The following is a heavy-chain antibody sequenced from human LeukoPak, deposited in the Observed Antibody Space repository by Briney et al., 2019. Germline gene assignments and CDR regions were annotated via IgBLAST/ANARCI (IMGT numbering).Heavy chain of an antibody. CDR3: ARDHGGYYFDY. Sequence: PSETLSLTCTVSGGSIMNYYWSWFRQPPGKRLEWIGHIYYSGNTNYNPSLESRVSISVDTSRNQFSLRLSSVTAADTAVYYCARDHGGYYFDYWGQGTLVTVSS. CDR2: IYYSGNT. CDR1: GGSIMNYY. V-gene: IGHV4-59*01. J-gene: IGHJ4*02. D-gene: IGHD3-16*01.